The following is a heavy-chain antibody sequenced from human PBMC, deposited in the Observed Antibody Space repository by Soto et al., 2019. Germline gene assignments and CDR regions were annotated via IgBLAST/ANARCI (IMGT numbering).Heavy chain of an antibody. CDR3: ASGDAIYYYYYGMDV. V-gene: IGHV1-3*01. D-gene: IGHD2-21*02. CDR2: INAGNGNT. J-gene: IGHJ6*02. Sequence: GASVKVSCKASGYTFTSYAMHWVRQAPGQRLEWMGWINAGNGNTKYSQKFQGRVTITRDTSASTAYMELSSLRSEDTAVYYCASGDAIYYYYYGMDVWGQGTTVTVSS. CDR1: GYTFTSYA.